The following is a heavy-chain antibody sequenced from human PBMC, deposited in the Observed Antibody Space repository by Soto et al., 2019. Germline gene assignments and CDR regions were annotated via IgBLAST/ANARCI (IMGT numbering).Heavy chain of an antibody. Sequence: ASVKVSCKASGYTFTSYAMHWVRQAPGQRLEWMGWINAGNGNTKYSQKFQGRVTITRDTSASTAYMELSSLRSEDTAVYYCARDYYYGSGRFNWFDPWGQGTLVTVSS. V-gene: IGHV1-3*01. CDR3: ARDYYYGSGRFNWFDP. D-gene: IGHD3-10*01. CDR2: INAGNGNT. J-gene: IGHJ5*02. CDR1: GYTFTSYA.